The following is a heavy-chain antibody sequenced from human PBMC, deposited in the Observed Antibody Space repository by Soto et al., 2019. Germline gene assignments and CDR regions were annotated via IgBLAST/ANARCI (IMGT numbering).Heavy chain of an antibody. D-gene: IGHD3-10*01. Sequence: GASVKVSCKASGYTFTGYYMHWVRQAPGQGLEWMGWINPNSGGANYAQRFQGRVTVTRDTSTSTIYMELNSLTSEDSAVYYCARAIRGTTSPGFEIWGQGTMVTVSS. CDR2: INPNSGGA. CDR1: GYTFTGYY. CDR3: ARAIRGTTSPGFEI. V-gene: IGHV1-2*02. J-gene: IGHJ3*02.